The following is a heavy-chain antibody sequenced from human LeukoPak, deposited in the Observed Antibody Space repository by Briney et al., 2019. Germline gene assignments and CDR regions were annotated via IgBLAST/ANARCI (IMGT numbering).Heavy chain of an antibody. J-gene: IGHJ5*02. CDR2: ISSSSSYI. CDR1: GFTFSSYS. CDR3: ARLHLGDPHDSGSPNWFDP. V-gene: IGHV3-21*01. Sequence: RGSLRLSCAASGFTFSSYSMNWVRQAPGKGLEWVSSISSSSSYIYYADSVKGRFAISRDNAKNSLYLQMNSLRAEDTAVYYCARLHLGDPHDSGSPNWFDPWGQGTLVTVSS. D-gene: IGHD3-10*01.